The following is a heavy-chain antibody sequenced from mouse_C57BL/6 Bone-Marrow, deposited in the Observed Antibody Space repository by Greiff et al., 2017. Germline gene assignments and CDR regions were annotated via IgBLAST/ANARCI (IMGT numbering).Heavy chain of an antibody. Sequence: VQLKESGPGLVKPSQSLSLTCSVTGYSITSGYYWNWIRQFPGNKLEWMGYISYDGSNNYNPSLKNRISITRDTSKNQFFLKLNSVTTEDTATYYCARESPYYGSSYVDYWGQGTTLTVSS. CDR2: ISYDGSN. D-gene: IGHD1-1*01. CDR1: GYSITSGYY. CDR3: ARESPYYGSSYVDY. J-gene: IGHJ2*01. V-gene: IGHV3-6*01.